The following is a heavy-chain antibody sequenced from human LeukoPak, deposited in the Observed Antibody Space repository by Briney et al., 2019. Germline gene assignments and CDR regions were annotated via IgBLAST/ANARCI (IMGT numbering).Heavy chain of an antibody. V-gene: IGHV3-21*01. J-gene: IGHJ4*02. CDR3: ARGGLVRGVIPRYDY. CDR1: GFTFSSYS. CDR2: ISSSSSYI. Sequence: GGSLRLSCAASGFTFSSYSMNWVRQAPGKGLEWVSSISSSSSYIYYADSVKGRFTISRDNAKNSLYLQMNSLRAEDTAVYYCARGGLVRGVIPRYDYWDQGTLVTVSS. D-gene: IGHD3-10*01.